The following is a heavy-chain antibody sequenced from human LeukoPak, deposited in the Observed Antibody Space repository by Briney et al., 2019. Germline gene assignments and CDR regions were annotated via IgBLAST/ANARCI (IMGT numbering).Heavy chain of an antibody. Sequence: GGSLRLSCAASGFTFSSYFMGWVRQAPGKGLEWVSSISSGSDYIYYGDSVKGRFTISTDNAKSSLYLRMNSLRAEDTAVFYCARSTAGGFSGYEDWGQGTLVTVSS. J-gene: IGHJ4*02. D-gene: IGHD5-12*01. V-gene: IGHV3-21*01. CDR1: GFTFSSYF. CDR2: ISSGSDYI. CDR3: ARSTAGGFSGYED.